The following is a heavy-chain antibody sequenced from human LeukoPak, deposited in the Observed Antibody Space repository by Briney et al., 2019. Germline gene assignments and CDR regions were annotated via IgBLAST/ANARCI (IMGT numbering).Heavy chain of an antibody. Sequence: PVKVSCKASGGTYTISWVRQAPGQGLEWMGRIIPILGIANYAQKFQGRVTITADKSTSTAYMELSSLRSEDTAVYYCARVYGDLDAFDIWGQGTMVTVSS. CDR2: IIPILGIA. J-gene: IGHJ3*02. V-gene: IGHV1-69*02. CDR3: ARVYGDLDAFDI. D-gene: IGHD2/OR15-2a*01. CDR1: GGTYT.